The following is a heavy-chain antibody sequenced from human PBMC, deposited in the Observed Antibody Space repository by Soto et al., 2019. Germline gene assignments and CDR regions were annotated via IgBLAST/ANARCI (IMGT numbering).Heavy chain of an antibody. J-gene: IGHJ5*02. CDR1: GYTFTGYY. D-gene: IGHD3-9*01. V-gene: IGHV1-2*04. CDR3: ARDQSLRTIFRLATGFDP. CDR2: INPNSGGT. Sequence: ASVKVSCKASGYTFTGYYMHWVRQAPGQGLEWMGWINPNSGGTNYAQKFQGWVTMTRDTSISTAYMELSRLRSDDTAVYYCARDQSLRTIFRLATGFDPGGQETLVTVSS.